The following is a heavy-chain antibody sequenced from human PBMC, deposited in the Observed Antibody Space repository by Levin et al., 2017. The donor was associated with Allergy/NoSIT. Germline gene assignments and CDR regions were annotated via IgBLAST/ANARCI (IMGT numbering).Heavy chain of an antibody. J-gene: IGHJ6*03. CDR1: GFTFSNYW. V-gene: IGHV3-7*04. D-gene: IGHD5-12*01. Sequence: QSGGSLRLSCAASGFTFSNYWMSWVRQAPGKGLEWVANIKQDGSDKYYVDSVKGRFTISRDNAKSSLYLQMNSLRAEDTAVYFCARVQVVTITWPIYFHYCYMDVWGKGTTVTVSS. CDR3: ARVQVVTITWPIYFHYCYMDV. CDR2: IKQDGSDK.